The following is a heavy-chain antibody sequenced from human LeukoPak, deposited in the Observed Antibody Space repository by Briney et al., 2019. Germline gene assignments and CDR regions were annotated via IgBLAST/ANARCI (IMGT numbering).Heavy chain of an antibody. CDR3: ARGRYFDY. CDR1: GGSISSYY. J-gene: IGHJ4*02. Sequence: SETLSLTCTVSGGSISSYYWSWIRQPAGKGLEWIGRIYNTGSTSYNPSLKSRVTMSVDTSKNQFSLRLSSVTAADTAIYHCARGRYFDYWGQGTLVTVSS. V-gene: IGHV4-4*07. CDR2: IYNTGST.